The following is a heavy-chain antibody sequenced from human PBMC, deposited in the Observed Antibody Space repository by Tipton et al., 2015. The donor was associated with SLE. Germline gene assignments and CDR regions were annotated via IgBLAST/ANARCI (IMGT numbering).Heavy chain of an antibody. V-gene: IGHV4-59*08. D-gene: IGHD3-3*01. Sequence: TLSLTCTVSGGSISSYYWSWIRQPPGKGLEWIGYIYYSGSTNYNPSLKSRVTISVDTSKNQVSLKLNSVTAADTAVYYCARVFRYDVWDHSREFGYFDSWGQGTLVSVSS. CDR2: IYYSGST. CDR3: ARVFRYDVWDHSREFGYFDS. J-gene: IGHJ4*02. CDR1: GGSISSYY.